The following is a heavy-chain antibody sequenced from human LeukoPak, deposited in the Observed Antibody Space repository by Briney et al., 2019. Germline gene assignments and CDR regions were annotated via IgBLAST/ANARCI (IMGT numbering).Heavy chain of an antibody. CDR2: IYYSGST. V-gene: IGHV4-59*08. CDR3: ARQVTLGGNYDFDY. CDR1: GGSSSSYY. J-gene: IGHJ4*02. Sequence: SETLSLTCTVSGGSSSSYYWSWIRQPPGQGLEWIGYIYYSGSTNYNPSLKSRVTISVDTSKNQFSLKLSSVTAADTAVYYCARQVTLGGNYDFDYWGQGTLVTVSS. D-gene: IGHD4-23*01.